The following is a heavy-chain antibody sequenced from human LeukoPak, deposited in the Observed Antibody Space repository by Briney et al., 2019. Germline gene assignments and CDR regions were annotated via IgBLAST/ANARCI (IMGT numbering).Heavy chain of an antibody. Sequence: GGSLRLSCAASGFXFTSYGIHWVRQAPGKGLEWVALITYDGYYKYYSDSVKGRFTISRDSAKNSLYLQMNSLRAEDTAVYYCARDPLVVAATWEFDYWGQGTLVTVSS. CDR1: GFXFTSYG. J-gene: IGHJ4*02. CDR2: ITYDGYYK. CDR3: ARDPLVVAATWEFDY. V-gene: IGHV3-30*03. D-gene: IGHD2-15*01.